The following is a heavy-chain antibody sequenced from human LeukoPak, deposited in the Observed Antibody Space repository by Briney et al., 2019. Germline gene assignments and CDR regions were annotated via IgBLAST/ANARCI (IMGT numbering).Heavy chain of an antibody. Sequence: PGGSLRLSCAASGFTFSSYAMSWVRQAPGKGLEWVSAISGSGGSTYYADSVKGRFTISRDNSKNPLYLQMNSLRAEDTAVYYCAKVGMATTGVDYWGQGTLVTVSS. CDR1: GFTFSSYA. CDR2: ISGSGGST. D-gene: IGHD5-24*01. V-gene: IGHV3-23*01. J-gene: IGHJ4*02. CDR3: AKVGMATTGVDY.